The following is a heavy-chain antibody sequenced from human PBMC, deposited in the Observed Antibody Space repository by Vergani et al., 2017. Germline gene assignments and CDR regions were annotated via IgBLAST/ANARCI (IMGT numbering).Heavy chain of an antibody. CDR1: GGTFSSYA. CDR3: ARNLDSSGYYPPSFFDY. CDR2: IIPSFGTA. Sequence: QVQLVQSGAEVKKPGSSVKVSCKASGGTFSSYAISWVRQAPGQGLEWMGGIIPSFGTANYAQKFQGRVTITADKSTSTAYMELSSLRSEDTAVYYCARNLDSSGYYPPSFFDYWGQGTLVTVSA. D-gene: IGHD3-22*01. J-gene: IGHJ4*02. V-gene: IGHV1-69*06.